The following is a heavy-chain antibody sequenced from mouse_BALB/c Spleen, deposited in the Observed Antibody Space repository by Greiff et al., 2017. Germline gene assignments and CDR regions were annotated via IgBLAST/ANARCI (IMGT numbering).Heavy chain of an antibody. V-gene: IGHV3-8*02. CDR1: GDSITSGY. CDR3: AKGVYYDYDEDFDY. Sequence: VQLKQSGPSLVKPSQTLSLTCSVTGDSITSGYWNWIRKFPGNKLEYMGYISYSGSTYYNPSLKSRISITRDTSKNQYYLQLNSVTTEDTATYYCAKGVYYDYDEDFDYWGQGTTLTVSS. CDR2: ISYSGST. D-gene: IGHD2-4*01. J-gene: IGHJ2*01.